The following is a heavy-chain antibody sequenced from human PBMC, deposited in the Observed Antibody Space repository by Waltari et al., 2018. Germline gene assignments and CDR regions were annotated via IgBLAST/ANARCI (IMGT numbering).Heavy chain of an antibody. V-gene: IGHV3-15*01. Sequence: EVQLVESGGGLVKPGGSLRLSCAASGFTFSNAWMSWVRQAPGKVREGVGRIKSKTNGGTTDDAAPVKDRFTISRDDSKNTLYLQMNSLKTEDTAVYYCSTGGLGKWGQGTLVTVSS. J-gene: IGHJ4*02. CDR2: IKSKTNGGTT. CDR1: GFTFSNAW. CDR3: STGGLGK.